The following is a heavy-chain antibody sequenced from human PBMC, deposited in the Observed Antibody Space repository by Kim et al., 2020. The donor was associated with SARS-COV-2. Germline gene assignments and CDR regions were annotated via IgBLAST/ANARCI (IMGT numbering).Heavy chain of an antibody. CDR3: AKDLGSSMGRYYYGMDV. Sequence: GGSLRLSCAASGFTFSSYGMHWVRQAPGKGLEWVAVIWYDGSNKYYADSVKGRFTISRDNSKNTLYLQMNSLRAEDTAVYYCAKDLGSSMGRYYYGMDVWGQGTTVTVSS. CDR2: IWYDGSNK. CDR1: GFTFSSYG. D-gene: IGHD3-3*02. J-gene: IGHJ6*02. V-gene: IGHV3-33*06.